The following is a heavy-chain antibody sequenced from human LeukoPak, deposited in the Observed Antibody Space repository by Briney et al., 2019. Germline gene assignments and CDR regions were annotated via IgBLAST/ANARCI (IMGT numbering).Heavy chain of an antibody. J-gene: IGHJ3*02. CDR3: AKESFGIVVVGGAFDI. D-gene: IGHD2-15*01. Sequence: GGSLRLSCAASGFTFSSYAMSWVRQAPGKGLEWVSAISGSGGSTYYADSVKGRFTISRDNSKNTLYLQMNSLRAEDTAVYYCAKESFGIVVVGGAFDIWGQGTMVTVSS. CDR2: ISGSGGST. V-gene: IGHV3-23*01. CDR1: GFTFSSYA.